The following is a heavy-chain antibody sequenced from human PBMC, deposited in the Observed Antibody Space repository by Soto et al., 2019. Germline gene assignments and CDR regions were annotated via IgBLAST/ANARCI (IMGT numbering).Heavy chain of an antibody. CDR2: ISGSGAST. CDR3: AKAPGIAVAGPLYYYYYMDV. V-gene: IGHV3-23*01. D-gene: IGHD6-19*01. J-gene: IGHJ6*03. CDR1: GFTFSRYS. Sequence: GGSLRLSCAASGFTFSRYSMSWVRPAPGKGLEWVSAISGSGASTYYADSVKGRFAISRDNSKNTLYLQMNSLRAEDTAVYYCAKAPGIAVAGPLYYYYYMDVWGKGTTVTVSS.